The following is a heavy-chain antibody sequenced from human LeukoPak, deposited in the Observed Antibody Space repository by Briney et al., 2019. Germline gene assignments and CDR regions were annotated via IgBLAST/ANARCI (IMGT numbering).Heavy chain of an antibody. D-gene: IGHD6-13*01. J-gene: IGHJ6*03. CDR1: GFTFSSYA. CDR2: ISYDGSNK. Sequence: TGGSLRLSCAASGFTFSSYAMHWVRQAPGKGLEWVAVISYDGSNKYYADSVKGRFTISRDNSKNTLYLQMNSLRAEDTAVYYCARDAAVQQLGYYYYYMDVWGKGTTVTVSS. V-gene: IGHV3-30*04. CDR3: ARDAAVQQLGYYYYYMDV.